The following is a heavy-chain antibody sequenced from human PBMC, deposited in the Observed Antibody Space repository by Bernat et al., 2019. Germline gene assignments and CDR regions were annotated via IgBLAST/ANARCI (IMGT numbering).Heavy chain of an antibody. CDR2: IYSGGST. V-gene: IGHV3-66*01. Sequence: EVQLVESGGCLVQPGGSLRLSCAASGFTVSSNYMSWVRQAPGKGLEWVSVIYSGGSTYYADSVKGRFTISRDNAKNTLYLQMNSLRAEDTAVYYCASGWTDYGGNQYWGQGTLVTVSS. CDR1: GFTVSSNY. CDR3: ASGWTDYGGNQY. D-gene: IGHD4-23*01. J-gene: IGHJ4*02.